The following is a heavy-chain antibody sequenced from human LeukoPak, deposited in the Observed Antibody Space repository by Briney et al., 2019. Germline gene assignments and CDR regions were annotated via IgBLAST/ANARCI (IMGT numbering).Heavy chain of an antibody. CDR3: ARDASFNHDYVWGSYRPDNWFDP. D-gene: IGHD3-16*02. CDR2: ISYTGNT. CDR1: GGSISSSSYY. Sequence: SETLSLTCTVSGGSISSSSYYWGWIRQPPGEGLEWIGTISYTGNTYYNPSLKSRVTISVDTSKNQFSLKLSSVTAADTAVYYCARDASFNHDYVWGSYRPDNWFDPWGQGTLVTVSS. J-gene: IGHJ5*02. V-gene: IGHV4-39*07.